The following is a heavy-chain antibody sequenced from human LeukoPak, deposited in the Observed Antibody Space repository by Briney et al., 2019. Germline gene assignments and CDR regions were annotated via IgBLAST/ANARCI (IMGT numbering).Heavy chain of an antibody. CDR3: TTPGIAAAGVDY. CDR2: IKSKTDGGTT. Sequence: KAGGSLRLSCAASGFTFSNAWMSWVRQAPGKGLEWVGRIKSKTDGGTTDYAAPVKGRFTISRDDSKNTLYLQMNSLKTEDTAVYYCTTPGIAAAGVDYWGQGTLVTVSS. CDR1: GFTFSNAW. J-gene: IGHJ4*02. V-gene: IGHV3-15*01. D-gene: IGHD6-13*01.